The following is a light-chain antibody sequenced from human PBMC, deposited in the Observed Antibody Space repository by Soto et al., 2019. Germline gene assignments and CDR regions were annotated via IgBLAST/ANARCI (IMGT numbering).Light chain of an antibody. J-gene: IGKJ1*01. CDR2: DAS. CDR1: QSISSW. V-gene: IGKV1-5*01. Sequence: DGDRVTITCRASQSISSWLAWYQQKPGKAPKLLIYDASSLESGVPSRFSGSGSGTEFTLTITSLQADDFATYYCQQYNSYPWTFGQGTKVDIK. CDR3: QQYNSYPWT.